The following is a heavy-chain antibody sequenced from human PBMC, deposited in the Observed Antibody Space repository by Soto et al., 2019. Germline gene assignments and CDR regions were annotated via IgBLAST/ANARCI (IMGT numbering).Heavy chain of an antibody. CDR1: GGSINNNFW. CDR3: VRGNDNYDFWNNWSLDP. D-gene: IGHD3-3*01. J-gene: IGHJ5*02. CDR2: IYQTGSI. V-gene: IGHV4-4*02. Sequence: PSETLSLTCAVSGGSINNNFWSWVRQPPGKGLEWIGEIYQTGSINYNPSLRSRVTISVDKSKNQSSLKVDSVTAADTAFYYCVRGNDNYDFWNNWSLDPWGQGTLVTVSS.